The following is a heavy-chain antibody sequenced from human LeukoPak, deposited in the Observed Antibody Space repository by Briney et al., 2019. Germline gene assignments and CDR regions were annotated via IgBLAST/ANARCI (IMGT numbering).Heavy chain of an antibody. CDR2: ISGSGDTT. V-gene: IGHV3-23*01. D-gene: IGHD2-2*01. CDR1: GFTSSSHA. CDR3: AKVGCSSSTCYNDY. J-gene: IGHJ4*02. Sequence: GGSLRLSCAASGFTSSSHAMTWVRQAPGKGLEWVSIISGSGDTTYYADSVKGRFTISRDNSKNTLYLQMNSLRAEDTAEYYCAKVGCSSSTCYNDYWGQGTLVTVSS.